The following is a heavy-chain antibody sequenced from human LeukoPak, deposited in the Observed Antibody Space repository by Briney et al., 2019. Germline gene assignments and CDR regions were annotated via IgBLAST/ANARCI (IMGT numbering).Heavy chain of an antibody. D-gene: IGHD3-22*01. Sequence: PGGSLRLSCAASGFTFSSYGMHWVRQAPGKGLEWVAVIWYDGSNKYYADSVKGRFTISRDNSKNTLYLQMNSLRAEDTAVYYCERTYYYDSSGSVYFDYWGQGTLVTVSS. V-gene: IGHV3-33*01. J-gene: IGHJ4*02. CDR1: GFTFSSYG. CDR3: ERTYYYDSSGSVYFDY. CDR2: IWYDGSNK.